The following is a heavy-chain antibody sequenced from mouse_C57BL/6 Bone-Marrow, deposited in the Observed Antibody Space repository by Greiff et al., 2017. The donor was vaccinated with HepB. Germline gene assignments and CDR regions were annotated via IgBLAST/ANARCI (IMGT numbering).Heavy chain of an antibody. D-gene: IGHD3-2*02. V-gene: IGHV1-76*01. J-gene: IGHJ4*01. CDR3: ARGAQATHYAMDY. Sequence: QVQLKESGAELVRPGASVKLSCKASGYTFTDYYINWVKQRPGQGLEWIARIYPGSGNTYYNEKFKGKATLTAEKSSSTAYMQLSSLTSEDSAVYFCARGAQATHYAMDYWGQGTSVTVSS. CDR2: IYPGSGNT. CDR1: GYTFTDYY.